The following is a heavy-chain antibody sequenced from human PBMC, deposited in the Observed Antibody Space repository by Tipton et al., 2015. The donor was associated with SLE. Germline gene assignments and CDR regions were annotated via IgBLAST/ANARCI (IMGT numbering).Heavy chain of an antibody. CDR2: INWNGGST. V-gene: IGHV3-20*04. CDR3: AKGRGSLIYYYGMDV. J-gene: IGHJ6*02. CDR1: GFTFDDHG. Sequence: SLRLSCATSGFTFDDHGMSWVRQAPGKGLEWVSGINWNGGSTAYADSVKGRFTISRDDAKNSLYLQMNSLRAEDTALYFCAKGRGSLIYYYGMDVWGQGTTVTVSS. D-gene: IGHD3-10*01.